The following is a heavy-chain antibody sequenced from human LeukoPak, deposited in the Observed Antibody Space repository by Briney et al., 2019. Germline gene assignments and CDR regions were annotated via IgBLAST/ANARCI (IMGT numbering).Heavy chain of an antibody. J-gene: IGHJ4*02. CDR1: GFTFSSYN. D-gene: IGHD6-6*01. CDR2: ISSSSSTI. V-gene: IGHV3-48*02. CDR3: AREHSSSSGSVSDF. Sequence: GGSLRLSCTASGFTFSSYNMNWVRQAPGKGLEWVSYISSSSSTIYYADSVKGRFTISRDNAKSSLYLQMNSLRDEDTAVYYCAREHSSSSGSVSDFWGQGTLVTVSS.